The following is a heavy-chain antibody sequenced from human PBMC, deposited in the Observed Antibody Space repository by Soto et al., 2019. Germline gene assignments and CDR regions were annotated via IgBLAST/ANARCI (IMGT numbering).Heavy chain of an antibody. CDR2: IIPIFGTA. Sequence: GASVKVSFKASGGTFSSYAISWVRQAPGQGLEWMGGIIPIFGTANYAQKFQGRVTITADESTSTAYMELSSLRSEDTAVYYCARVRRSITIFGVARAPAYYYYGMDVWGQGTTVTVSS. D-gene: IGHD3-3*01. CDR3: ARVRRSITIFGVARAPAYYYYGMDV. V-gene: IGHV1-69*13. CDR1: GGTFSSYA. J-gene: IGHJ6*02.